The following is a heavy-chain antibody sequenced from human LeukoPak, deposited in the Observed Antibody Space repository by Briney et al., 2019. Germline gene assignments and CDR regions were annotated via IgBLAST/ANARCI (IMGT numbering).Heavy chain of an antibody. J-gene: IGHJ4*02. Sequence: GGSLRLSCAASGFTFSSYEMNWVRQAPGKGLEWVSYTSSSSSTIFYADSVKGRFTISRDNAKNSLFLQMNSLRAEDTAVYCCARGESTSYDPLGGIFDYWGQGVLVTVSS. V-gene: IGHV3-48*03. CDR1: GFTFSSYE. CDR3: ARGESTSYDPLGGIFDY. CDR2: TSSSSSTI. D-gene: IGHD2-2*01.